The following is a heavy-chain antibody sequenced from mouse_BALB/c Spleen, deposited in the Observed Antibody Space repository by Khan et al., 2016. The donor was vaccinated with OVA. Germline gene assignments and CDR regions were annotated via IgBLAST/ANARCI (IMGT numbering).Heavy chain of an antibody. D-gene: IGHD2-14*01. V-gene: IGHV1-4*01. CDR2: INPRSGYT. CDR3: ARRTTEYALDY. CDR1: GYTFTSHT. J-gene: IGHJ4*01. Sequence: QVQLKQSGAELARPGASVRMSCKASGYTFTSHTMHWVKQRPGQGLEWIGYINPRSGYTQYIHKFNDKATLTADISSSTAYMQLSSLTSEDSAVYYCARRTTEYALDYWGQGTSVTVSS.